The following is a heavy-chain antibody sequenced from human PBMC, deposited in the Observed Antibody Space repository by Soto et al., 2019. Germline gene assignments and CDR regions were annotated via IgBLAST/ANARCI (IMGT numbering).Heavy chain of an antibody. D-gene: IGHD3-16*01. CDR1: GFMFSAYT. CDR2: ISDDSSYI. V-gene: IGHV3-21*06. CDR3: ATPYYFNH. Sequence: GGSLRLSCAASGFMFSAYTMNWVRQAPGKGLEWLSSISDDSSYIDYADSLRGRFTVSRDNARNSLYLQIDSLGVEDTAVYYCATPYYFNHWGPGTLVTVS. J-gene: IGHJ1*01.